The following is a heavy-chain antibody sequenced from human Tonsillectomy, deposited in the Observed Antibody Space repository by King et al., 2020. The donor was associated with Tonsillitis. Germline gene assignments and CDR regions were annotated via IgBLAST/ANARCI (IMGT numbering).Heavy chain of an antibody. D-gene: IGHD3-10*01. Sequence: QLQESGPGLVKPSQTLSLTCTVSGGSISSGGYYWSWIRQHPGKGLEWIGYIYYSGSTYYNPSLKSRVTISVDTSNNQFSLNLSSVTAADTAVYYCARNYGSGSYYSYFFDYWGQGTLVTVSS. CDR1: GGSISSGGYY. J-gene: IGHJ4*02. CDR2: IYYSGST. CDR3: ARNYGSGSYYSYFFDY. V-gene: IGHV4-31*03.